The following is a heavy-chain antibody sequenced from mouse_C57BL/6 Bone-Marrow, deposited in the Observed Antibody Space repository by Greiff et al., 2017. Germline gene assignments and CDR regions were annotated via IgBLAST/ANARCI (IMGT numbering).Heavy chain of an antibody. J-gene: IGHJ3*01. CDR2: IDPETGGT. CDR1: GYTFTDYE. V-gene: IGHV1-15*01. CDR3: TRLRSNPAWFAY. Sequence: QVQLKESGAELVRPGASVTLSCKASGYTFTDYEMHWVKQTPVHGLEWIGAIDPETGGTAYNQKFKGKAILTADKSSSTAYMELRSPTSEDSAVYYCTRLRSNPAWFAYWGQGTLVTVSA. D-gene: IGHD2-12*01.